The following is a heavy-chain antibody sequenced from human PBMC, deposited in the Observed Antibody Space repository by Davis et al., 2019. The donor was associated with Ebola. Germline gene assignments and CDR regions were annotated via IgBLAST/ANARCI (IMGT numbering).Heavy chain of an antibody. CDR3: ARGLGYCSGGSCYSGSFDY. CDR2: IIPILGIA. J-gene: IGHJ4*02. CDR1: GYTFTSYG. D-gene: IGHD2-15*01. V-gene: IGHV1-69*04. Sequence: SVKVSCKASGYTFTSYGISWVRQAPGQGLEWMGRIIPILGIANYAQKFQGRVTITADKSTSTAYMELSSLRSEDTAVYYCARGLGYCSGGSCYSGSFDYWGQGTLVTVSS.